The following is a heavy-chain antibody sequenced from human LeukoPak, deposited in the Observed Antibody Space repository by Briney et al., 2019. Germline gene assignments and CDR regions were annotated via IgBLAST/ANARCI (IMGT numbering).Heavy chain of an antibody. CDR2: ISYDGSNK. Sequence: GRSLRLSCAASGFTFSSYAMHWVRQAPGKGLEWVAFISYDGSNKYYADSVKGRFTISRDNSKNTLYLQMNSLRAEDTAVYYCARDQDDYVWGSYRYTSGLDYWGQGTLVTVSS. CDR1: GFTFSSYA. D-gene: IGHD3-16*02. CDR3: ARDQDDYVWGSYRYTSGLDY. J-gene: IGHJ4*02. V-gene: IGHV3-30-3*01.